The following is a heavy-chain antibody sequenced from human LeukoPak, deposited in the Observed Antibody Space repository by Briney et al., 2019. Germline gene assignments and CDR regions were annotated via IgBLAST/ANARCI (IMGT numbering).Heavy chain of an antibody. J-gene: IGHJ4*02. CDR2: IYYSGST. CDR1: GGSVSSGSYY. CDR3: ARETVTGDLSSDY. Sequence: PSETLSLTCTVSGGSVSSGSYYWSWIRQPPGKGLEWIGYIYYSGSTNYNPSLKSRVTISVDTSKNQFSLKLSPVTAADTAVYYCARETVTGDLSSDYWGQGTLVTVSS. D-gene: IGHD7-27*01. V-gene: IGHV4-61*01.